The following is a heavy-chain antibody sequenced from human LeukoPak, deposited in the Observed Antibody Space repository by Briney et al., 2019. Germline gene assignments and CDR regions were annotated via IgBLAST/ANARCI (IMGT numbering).Heavy chain of an antibody. V-gene: IGHV3-48*02. Sequence: PGGSLRLSCAAWGFTFSSYSMNWVRQAPGKGLEWVSYSSSSSSTIYYADSVKGRFTISRDNAKNSLYLQMNSLRDEDTAVYYCARDPPPYYGYHDYWGQGTLVTVSS. J-gene: IGHJ4*02. CDR1: GFTFSSYS. CDR3: ARDPPPYYGYHDY. CDR2: SSSSSSTI. D-gene: IGHD3-10*01.